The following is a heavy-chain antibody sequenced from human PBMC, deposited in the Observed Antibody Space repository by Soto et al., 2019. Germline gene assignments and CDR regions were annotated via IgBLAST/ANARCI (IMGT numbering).Heavy chain of an antibody. D-gene: IGHD3-16*02. CDR1: GFTLSMSA. Sequence: EVQLMESGGGLVQPGGSLRLSCASSGFTLSMSAVNWVGQAPGKGLEWVSYISDSGDRTYYADSVKGQFTISRDRSKNTVSLQMDSLRAEDTAVYYCAKDRGIIVKAGDAFDVWGQGTKVTVSS. J-gene: IGHJ3*01. V-gene: IGHV3-23*01. CDR2: ISDSGDRT. CDR3: AKDRGIIVKAGDAFDV.